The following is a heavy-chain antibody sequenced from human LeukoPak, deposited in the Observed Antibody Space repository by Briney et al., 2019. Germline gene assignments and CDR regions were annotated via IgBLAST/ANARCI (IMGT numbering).Heavy chain of an antibody. CDR3: ARGPRVVVVITTGYFDY. CDR2: IYYSGST. D-gene: IGHD3-22*01. CDR1: GGSISSGGYY. Sequence: PSETLSLTCTVSGGSISSGGYYWSWIRQHPRKGLEWIGYIYYSGSTYYNPSLKSRVTISVDTSKNQFSLKLSSVTAADTAVYYCARGPRVVVVITTGYFDYWGQGTLVTVSS. J-gene: IGHJ4*02. V-gene: IGHV4-31*03.